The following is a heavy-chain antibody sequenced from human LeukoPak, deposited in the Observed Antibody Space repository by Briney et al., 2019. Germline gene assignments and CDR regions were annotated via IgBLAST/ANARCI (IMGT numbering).Heavy chain of an antibody. CDR3: AKDGNGIVGATHVDY. Sequence: GGSLRLSCAASGFTFSNAWMSWVRQAPGKGREWVGRIKSKTDGGTTDYAAPVKGRFTISRDNSKNTLYLQMNSLRAEDTAVYYSAKDGNGIVGATHVDYWGQGTLVTVSS. V-gene: IGHV3-15*01. J-gene: IGHJ4*02. D-gene: IGHD1-26*01. CDR1: GFTFSNAW. CDR2: IKSKTDGGTT.